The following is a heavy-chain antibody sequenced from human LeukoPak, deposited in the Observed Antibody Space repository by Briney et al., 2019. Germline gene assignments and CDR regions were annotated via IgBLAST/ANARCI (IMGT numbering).Heavy chain of an antibody. D-gene: IGHD6-13*01. J-gene: IGHJ4*02. V-gene: IGHV4-34*01. Sequence: SETLSLTCAVYGGSFSGFYWTWIRQPPGKGLEWIGEINHSGSTNYNPSLMNRVTISVDTSKNQFSLKLSSVTAADTAVYYCARPRLPYSSSWYPRSYFDYWGQGTLVTVSS. CDR1: GGSFSGFY. CDR3: ARPRLPYSSSWYPRSYFDY. CDR2: INHSGST.